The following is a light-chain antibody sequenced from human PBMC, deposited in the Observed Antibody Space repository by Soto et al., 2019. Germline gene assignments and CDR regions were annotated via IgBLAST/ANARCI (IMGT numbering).Light chain of an antibody. V-gene: IGKV3-20*01. CDR2: GAS. CDR1: QSVRSSY. Sequence: EIVLTQSPGTLSLPPGERATLSCRASQSVRSSYSAWYQQKFGQAPRLLIYGASSRATGIPDRFSGSGSGTDFTLTISRLEPEDFAVYYCQQYGSSSWTFGQGTKVEIK. CDR3: QQYGSSSWT. J-gene: IGKJ1*01.